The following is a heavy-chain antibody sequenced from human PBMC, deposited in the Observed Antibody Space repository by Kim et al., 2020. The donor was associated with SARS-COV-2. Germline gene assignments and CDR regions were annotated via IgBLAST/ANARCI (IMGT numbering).Heavy chain of an antibody. CDR1: GGSVSSGSYY. J-gene: IGHJ3*02. CDR3: ARDRAYYYVSSGYSDAFDI. V-gene: IGHV4-61*01. CDR2: IYYSGST. Sequence: SETLSLTCTVSGGSVSSGSYYWSWIRQPPGQGLEWIGYIYYSGSTNYNPSLKSRVTISVDTSKNQFSLKLSTVTAADTAGYYWARDRAYYYVSSGYSDAFDIWGQGTMVTVSS. D-gene: IGHD3-22*01.